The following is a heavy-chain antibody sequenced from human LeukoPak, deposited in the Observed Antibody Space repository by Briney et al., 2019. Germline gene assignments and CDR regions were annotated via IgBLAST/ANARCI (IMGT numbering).Heavy chain of an antibody. Sequence: SETLSLTCTVSGGSIGIGNFYWSWIRQPAGKGLEWIGRIYASGTTQYNPSLKSRATLSIDTSKNQFSLKLSSVTAADTAVYYCARQHAKIRYFDLWGRGTLVTVSS. V-gene: IGHV4-61*02. CDR3: ARQHAKIRYFDL. CDR1: GGSIGIGNFY. D-gene: IGHD4/OR15-4a*01. CDR2: IYASGTT. J-gene: IGHJ2*01.